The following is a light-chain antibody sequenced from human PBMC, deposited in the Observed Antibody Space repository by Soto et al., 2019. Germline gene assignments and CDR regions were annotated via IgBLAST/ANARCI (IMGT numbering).Light chain of an antibody. CDR2: GAS. CDR3: QQYNNRPPWT. CDR1: QSVGSN. V-gene: IGKV3-15*01. J-gene: IGKJ1*01. Sequence: EIVMTQSPATLSVSPGERATLSCRASQSVGSNLAWYQQKPGQAPRLLMYGASTRATGVPARFSGSGSGAEFTLTISSPQSEDFAVYYCQQYNNRPPWTFGQGTNVEIE.